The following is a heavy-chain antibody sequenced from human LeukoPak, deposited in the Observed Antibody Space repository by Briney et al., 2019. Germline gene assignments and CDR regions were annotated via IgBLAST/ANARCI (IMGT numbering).Heavy chain of an antibody. J-gene: IGHJ3*02. CDR1: GGSISSYY. Sequence: SETLSLTCTVSGGSISSYYWSWIRQPPGKGLEWIGYTYYSGSTNYNPSLKSRVTISVDTSKNQFSLKLSSVTAADTAVYYCARANHDFLGVIDAFDIWGQGTMVTVSS. D-gene: IGHD3-3*01. CDR2: TYYSGST. V-gene: IGHV4-59*01. CDR3: ARANHDFLGVIDAFDI.